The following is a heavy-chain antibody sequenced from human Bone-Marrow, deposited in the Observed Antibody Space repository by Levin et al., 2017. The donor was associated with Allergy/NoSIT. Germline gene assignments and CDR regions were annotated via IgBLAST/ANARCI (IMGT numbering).Heavy chain of an antibody. D-gene: IGHD2-15*01. J-gene: IGHJ4*02. CDR3: AKDMEVSRVVAATGGFDY. CDR2: ISWNSGSI. Sequence: GGSLRLSCAASGFTFDDYAMHWVRQAPGKGLEWVSGISWNSGSIGYADSVKGRFTISRDNAKNSLYLQMNSLRAEDTALYYCAKDMEVSRVVAATGGFDYWGQGTLVTVSS. V-gene: IGHV3-9*01. CDR1: GFTFDDYA.